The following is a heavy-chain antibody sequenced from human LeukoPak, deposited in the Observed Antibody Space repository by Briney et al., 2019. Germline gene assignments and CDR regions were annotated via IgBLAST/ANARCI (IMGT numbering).Heavy chain of an antibody. J-gene: IGHJ4*02. CDR2: IRYDGSNK. CDR3: ARDLGYSYGYVDY. D-gene: IGHD5-18*01. CDR1: GFIFSSFG. Sequence: GGSLRLSCAASGFIFSSFGMHRVRQAPGKGLEWVALIRYDGSNKYYADSVKGRFTISRDNSKNTLYLQVNSLRAEDTAMYYCARDLGYSYGYVDYWGQGALVTVSS. V-gene: IGHV3-30*02.